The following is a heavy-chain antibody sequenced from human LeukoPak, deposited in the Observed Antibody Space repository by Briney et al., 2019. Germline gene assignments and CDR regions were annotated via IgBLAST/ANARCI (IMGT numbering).Heavy chain of an antibody. Sequence: SGTLSLTCTVSGGSTTSYYWSWIRQPPGKGLEWIGYIYYSGSTNYNPSLKSRVTISVDTSKNQFSLKLSSVTAADTAVYYCARDRGEAVAYFFDYWGQGTLVTVSS. CDR2: IYYSGST. J-gene: IGHJ4*02. CDR1: GGSTTSYY. CDR3: ARDRGEAVAYFFDY. D-gene: IGHD6-19*01. V-gene: IGHV4-59*01.